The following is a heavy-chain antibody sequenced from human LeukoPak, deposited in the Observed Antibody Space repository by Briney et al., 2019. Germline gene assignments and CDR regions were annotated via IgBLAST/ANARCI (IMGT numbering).Heavy chain of an antibody. D-gene: IGHD2-21*02. Sequence: SETLSLTCTVSGGSISGYYWSWIRQAPGKGLEWIGYIYNSGSLNYNPSLKSRVTISVDTSKNQFSLKLSSVTAADTAVYYCARVAGKSLTLDYWGQGTLVTVSS. CDR1: GGSISGYY. J-gene: IGHJ4*02. V-gene: IGHV4-59*01. CDR2: IYNSGSL. CDR3: ARVAGKSLTLDY.